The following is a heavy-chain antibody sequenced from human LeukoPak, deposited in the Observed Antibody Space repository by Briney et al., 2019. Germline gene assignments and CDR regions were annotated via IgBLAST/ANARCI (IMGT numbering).Heavy chain of an antibody. J-gene: IGHJ4*02. CDR2: ISYDGSNK. V-gene: IGHV3-30*04. D-gene: IGHD2-15*01. CDR1: GFTFSSYE. Sequence: GGSLRLSCVASGFTFSSYEMNWVRQAPGKGLEWVAVISYDGSNKYYADSVKGRFTISRDNSKNTLYLQMNSLRAEDTAVYYCARGSNDCSGGSCYFLVSYWGQGTLVTVSS. CDR3: ARGSNDCSGGSCYFLVSY.